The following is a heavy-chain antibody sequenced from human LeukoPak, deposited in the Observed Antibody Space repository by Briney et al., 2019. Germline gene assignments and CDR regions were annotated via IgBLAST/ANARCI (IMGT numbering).Heavy chain of an antibody. Sequence: AASVKVSCTASGYPFISYVMHWVRQAPGQRLEWMGWINPDNGNAEYSQKFQGRVTITRDTSATTAYMELSSLRSEDMAVYYCARDRGGTGDFDYWGQGTLVTVSS. CDR2: INPDNGNA. D-gene: IGHD3-10*01. CDR1: GYPFISYV. V-gene: IGHV1-3*01. J-gene: IGHJ4*02. CDR3: ARDRGGTGDFDY.